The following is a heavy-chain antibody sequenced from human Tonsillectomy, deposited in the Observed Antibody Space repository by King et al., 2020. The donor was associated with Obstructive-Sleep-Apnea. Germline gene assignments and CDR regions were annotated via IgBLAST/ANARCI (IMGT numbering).Heavy chain of an antibody. CDR1: GGSISSFF. D-gene: IGHD6-13*01. CDR3: ARSLAAAGVFDS. Sequence: QLQESGPGLVEPSETLSLTCTVSGGSISSFFWSWIRQTPGKGLESIWHFFYTGSTDYNPSLKSRVTISVDTSKNQFSLNLKSVTAADTAVYYCARSLAAAGVFDSWGQGTLVSVSS. V-gene: IGHV4-59*08. CDR2: FFYTGST. J-gene: IGHJ4*02.